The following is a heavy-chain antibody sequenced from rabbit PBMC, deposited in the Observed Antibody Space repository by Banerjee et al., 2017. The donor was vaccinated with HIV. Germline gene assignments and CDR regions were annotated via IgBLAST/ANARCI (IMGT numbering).Heavy chain of an antibody. CDR1: GFDFSSYH. D-gene: IGHD6-1*01. CDR2: IVPRSGST. V-gene: IGHV1S45*01. Sequence: QEQLKETGGGLVQPGGSLTLSCKASGFDFSSYHMGWVRQAPGKGLEWIGDIVPRSGSTYYASWAKGRFTISKTSSTTVTLQMTSLTAADTATYFCARSYYTYGYAGYAYALWGPGTLVTVS. J-gene: IGHJ4*01. CDR3: ARSYYTYGYAGYAYAL.